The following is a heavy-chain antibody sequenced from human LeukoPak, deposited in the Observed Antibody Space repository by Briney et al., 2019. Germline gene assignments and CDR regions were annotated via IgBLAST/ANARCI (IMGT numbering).Heavy chain of an antibody. Sequence: SETLSLTCTVSGGSISSYYWSWIRQPAGKGLEWIGRIYTSGSTNYNPSLKSRVTMSVDTSKNHFSLNLSSVTPADTAVYYCAREGQWLVRGYYYMDVWGKGTTVTVSS. J-gene: IGHJ6*03. D-gene: IGHD6-19*01. CDR1: GGSISSYY. CDR2: IYTSGST. V-gene: IGHV4-4*07. CDR3: AREGQWLVRGYYYMDV.